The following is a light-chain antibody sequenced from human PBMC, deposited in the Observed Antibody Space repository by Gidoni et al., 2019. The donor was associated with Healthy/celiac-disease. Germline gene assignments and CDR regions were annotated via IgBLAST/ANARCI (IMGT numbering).Light chain of an antibody. CDR2: GAS. CDR1: QSVSSSY. V-gene: IGKV3-20*01. J-gene: IGKJ4*01. Sequence: VLTQSPGTLSLSPGERATLSCRASQSVSSSYLAWYQQKPGQAPRLLIYGASSRATGIPDRFSGSGSGTDFTLTISRLEPEDFAVYYCQQYGSSPLTFGGGTKVEIK. CDR3: QQYGSSPLT.